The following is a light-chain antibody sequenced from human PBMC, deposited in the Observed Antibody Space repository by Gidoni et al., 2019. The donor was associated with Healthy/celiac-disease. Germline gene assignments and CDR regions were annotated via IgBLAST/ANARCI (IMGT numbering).Light chain of an antibody. CDR2: GAS. CDR1: QSVSSSY. V-gene: IGKV3-20*01. J-gene: IGKJ4*01. Sequence: VLTQSPGTLSLSPGERATLSCRASQSVSSSYLAWYQQKPGQAPRLLIYGASSRATGIPDRFSGSGSGTDFTLTISRLEPEDFAVYYCQQYGSSPLTFGGGTKVEIK. CDR3: QQYGSSPLT.